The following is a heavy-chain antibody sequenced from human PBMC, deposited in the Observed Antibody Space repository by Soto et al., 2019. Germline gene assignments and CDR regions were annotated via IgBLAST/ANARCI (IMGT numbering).Heavy chain of an antibody. CDR2: IIPIYGTT. J-gene: IGHJ6*02. CDR1: GGTFGTNA. CDR3: ARNWMTAYVSGRPKRKDYFYYGLNL. V-gene: IGHV1-69*01. D-gene: IGHD3-10*01. Sequence: QVRLVQSGTEVKKPGSSVKVSCKASGGTFGTNAVSWVRQAPGQGFEWIVWIIPIYGTTNYAQKFQGRVAITADDYTPSAYFELRSLRSEDKATYYCARNWMTAYVSGRPKRKDYFYYGLNLWGQGTTVTFSS.